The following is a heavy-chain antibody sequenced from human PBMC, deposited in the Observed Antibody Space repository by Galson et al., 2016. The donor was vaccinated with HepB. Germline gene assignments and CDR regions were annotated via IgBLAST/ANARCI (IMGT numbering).Heavy chain of an antibody. CDR3: ARDFSGYSSSWYLFEAFDY. V-gene: IGHV1-3*01. CDR2: INAGNGNT. D-gene: IGHD6-13*01. CDR1: GYTFTSYA. Sequence: SVKVSCKASGYTFTSYAMHWVRQAPGQRLEWMGWINAGNGNTKYSQKFQGRVTIIRDTSASTAYMELSSLRSEDTAVYYCARDFSGYSSSWYLFEAFDYWGQGTLVTVSS. J-gene: IGHJ4*02.